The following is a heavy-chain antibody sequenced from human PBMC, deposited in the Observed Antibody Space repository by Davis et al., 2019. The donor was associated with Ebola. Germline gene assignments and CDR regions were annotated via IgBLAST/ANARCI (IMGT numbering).Heavy chain of an antibody. J-gene: IGHJ5*02. V-gene: IGHV4-61*05. Sequence: MPSETLSLTCTVSGGSISSSSYYWGWIRQPPGKGLEWIGYIYYSGSTNYNPSLKSRVTISVDTSKNQFSLKLSSVTAADTAVYYCARNPFGVVIHPFDPWGQGTLVTVSS. CDR1: GGSISSSSYY. CDR3: ARNPFGVVIHPFDP. D-gene: IGHD3-3*01. CDR2: IYYSGST.